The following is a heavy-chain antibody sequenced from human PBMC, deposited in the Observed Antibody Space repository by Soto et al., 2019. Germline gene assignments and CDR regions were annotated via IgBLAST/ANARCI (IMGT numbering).Heavy chain of an antibody. CDR3: ARDGLLAYGGGDCYSGYDY. Sequence: ASVKVSCKASGYTFTGYYMHWVRQAPGQGLEWMGWINPNSGGTNYAQKFQGRVTMTRDTSISTAYMELSRLRSDDTAVYYCARDGLLAYGGGDCYSGYDYWGQGTLVTVSS. CDR2: INPNSGGT. V-gene: IGHV1-2*02. CDR1: GYTFTGYY. D-gene: IGHD2-21*02. J-gene: IGHJ4*02.